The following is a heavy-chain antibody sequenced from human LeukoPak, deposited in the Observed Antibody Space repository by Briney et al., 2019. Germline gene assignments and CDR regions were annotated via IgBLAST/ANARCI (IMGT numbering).Heavy chain of an antibody. D-gene: IGHD2-15*01. CDR2: ISSSGSAI. CDR3: VRVKGSYFDY. CDR1: GFPLSSYS. V-gene: IGHV3-48*01. Sequence: GGSLRLSCAAFGFPLSSYSINWVRQAPGKGLEWVSYISSSGSAIYYVDSVKGRFTVSRDNAKNSLFLQMNSSRAEDTAVYYCVRVKGSYFDYWGQGALVTVSS. J-gene: IGHJ4*02.